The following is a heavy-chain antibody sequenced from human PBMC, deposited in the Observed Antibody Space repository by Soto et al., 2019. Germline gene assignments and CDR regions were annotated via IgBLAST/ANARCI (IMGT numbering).Heavy chain of an antibody. J-gene: IGHJ6*02. CDR2: IYYSGYT. Sequence: QLQLRESGPGLVKPSETLSLTCTVSGGSISSSSYYWGWIRQPPGKGLEWIGSIYYSGYTYYNPSLKSRVPISVDTSKNQFSLKLSSVTAADTAVYYCARHNGPLYVGYYYDMDVWGQGTTVTVSS. D-gene: IGHD3-16*01. V-gene: IGHV4-39*01. CDR3: ARHNGPLYVGYYYDMDV. CDR1: GGSISSSSYY.